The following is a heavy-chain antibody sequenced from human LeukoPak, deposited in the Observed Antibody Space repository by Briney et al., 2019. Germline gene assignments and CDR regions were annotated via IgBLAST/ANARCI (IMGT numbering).Heavy chain of an antibody. V-gene: IGHV4-61*05. Sequence: PSETLSLTRTVSGGSISTSSYYWGWIRQPPGKGLEWIGYIYYSGSTNYNPSLKSRDTISVDSSKNQFSLKLSSVTAADTAVYYCARTTEGGYTYDYFYYYYMDVWGKGTTVTISS. CDR3: ARTTEGGYTYDYFYYYYMDV. CDR2: IYYSGST. D-gene: IGHD5-18*01. J-gene: IGHJ6*03. CDR1: GGSISTSSYY.